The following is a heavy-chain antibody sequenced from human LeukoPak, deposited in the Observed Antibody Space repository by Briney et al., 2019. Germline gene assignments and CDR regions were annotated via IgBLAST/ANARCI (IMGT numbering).Heavy chain of an antibody. CDR3: ARARGYCSGGSCYWGH. Sequence: GGSLRLSCAASGFTFSSYAMHWVRQAPGKGLEWVAVVSYDGSIKYYADSVKGRFTISRDNSKNTLSLQMNSLRVEGTAVYYCARARGYCSGGSCYWGHWGQGTLVTVSS. D-gene: IGHD2-15*01. V-gene: IGHV3-30*04. J-gene: IGHJ4*02. CDR1: GFTFSSYA. CDR2: VSYDGSIK.